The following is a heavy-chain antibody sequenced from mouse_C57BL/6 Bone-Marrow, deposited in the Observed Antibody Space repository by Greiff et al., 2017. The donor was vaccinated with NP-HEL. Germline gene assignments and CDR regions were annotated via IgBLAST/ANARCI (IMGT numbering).Heavy chain of an antibody. J-gene: IGHJ2*01. CDR2: INPNNGGT. CDR1: GYTFTDYY. V-gene: IGHV1-26*01. Sequence: EVQLQQSGPELVKPGASVKISCKASGYTFTDYYMNWVKQSHGKSLEWIGDINPNNGGTSYNQKFKGKATLTVDKSSSTAYMERRSLTSEDSAVYYCAGGDYDYFDYWGQGTTLTVSS. CDR3: AGGDYDYFDY. D-gene: IGHD2-4*01.